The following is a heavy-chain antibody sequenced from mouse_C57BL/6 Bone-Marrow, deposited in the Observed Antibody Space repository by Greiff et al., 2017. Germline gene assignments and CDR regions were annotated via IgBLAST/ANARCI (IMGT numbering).Heavy chain of an antibody. D-gene: IGHD1-2*01. CDR2: IDPSDSYT. J-gene: IGHJ2*01. V-gene: IGHV1-69*01. CDR3: ARERGYYGLFDY. Sequence: VQLQQPGAELVMPGASVKLSCKASGYTFTSYWMHWVKQRPGQGLEWIGEIDPSDSYTNYNQKFKGKSTLTVDNSSSTAYMQLSSLTSEDSAVYYCARERGYYGLFDYWGQGTTLTVSS. CDR1: GYTFTSYW.